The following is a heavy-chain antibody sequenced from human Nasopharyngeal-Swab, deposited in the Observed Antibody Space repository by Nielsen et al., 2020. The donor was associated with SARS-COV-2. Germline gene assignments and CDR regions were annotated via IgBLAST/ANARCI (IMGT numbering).Heavy chain of an antibody. D-gene: IGHD2-21*01. J-gene: IGHJ4*02. V-gene: IGHV3-53*01. CDR2: IYPGGNT. Sequence: GGSPRLSSAASGVTVSSHYMYWVRQAPGRGLEWVSVIYPGGNTYFADSVRGRFTISRDTSKNTVYLQMNSLRAEDTAVYYCARALGESPAYWGQGTLVTVSS. CDR1: GVTVSSHY. CDR3: ARALGESPAY.